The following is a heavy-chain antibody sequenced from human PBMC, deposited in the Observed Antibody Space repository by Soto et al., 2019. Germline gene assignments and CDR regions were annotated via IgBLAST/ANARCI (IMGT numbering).Heavy chain of an antibody. CDR2: IYSGGST. D-gene: IGHD2-2*01. CDR3: ARGIRWYQLRFGPKVTNWYFDL. CDR1: GFTVSSNY. V-gene: IGHV3-53*04. Sequence: EVQLVESGGGLGQPGGSLRLSCAASGFTVSSNYMSWVRQAPGKGLEWVSVIYSGGSTYYADSVKGRFTISRHNSKNTLYLQMNSLRAEDTAVYYCARGIRWYQLRFGPKVTNWYFDLWGRGTLVTVSS. J-gene: IGHJ2*01.